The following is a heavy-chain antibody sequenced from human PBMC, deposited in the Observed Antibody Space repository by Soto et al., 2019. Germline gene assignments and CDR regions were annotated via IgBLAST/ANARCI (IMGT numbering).Heavy chain of an antibody. CDR1: GYTFTGYY. J-gene: IGHJ5*02. D-gene: IGHD1-26*01. Sequence: ASVKVSCKASGYTFTGYYMHWVRQAPGQGLEWMGWINPNSGGTNYAPKFQGWVTMTRDTSISTAYMELSRLRSDDTAVYYCARLIVGATSNTGEFDPWGQGTLVTVSS. V-gene: IGHV1-2*04. CDR2: INPNSGGT. CDR3: ARLIVGATSNTGEFDP.